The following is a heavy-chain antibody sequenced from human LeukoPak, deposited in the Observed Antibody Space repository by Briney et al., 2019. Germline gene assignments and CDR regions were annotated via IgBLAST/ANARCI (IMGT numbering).Heavy chain of an antibody. Sequence: GGSLRLSCAVSGFTVSSNYMSWVRQAPGKGLEWVSVIYSGGSTYYADSVKGRFTISRDNSKNTLYLQMNSLRAEDTAVYYCAREHTIFGAVTYDNWGQGTLVTVSS. J-gene: IGHJ4*02. CDR3: AREHTIFGAVTYDN. CDR1: GFTVSSNY. V-gene: IGHV3-53*01. D-gene: IGHD3-3*01. CDR2: IYSGGST.